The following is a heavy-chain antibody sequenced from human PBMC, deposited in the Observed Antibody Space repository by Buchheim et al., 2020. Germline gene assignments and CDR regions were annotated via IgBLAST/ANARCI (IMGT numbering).Heavy chain of an antibody. CDR1: GYTFSSYG. J-gene: IGHJ4*02. V-gene: IGHV1-3*01. CDR3: AREAYYDFWSGSSYFDY. Sequence: QVQLVQSGAEVKKPGASVKVSCKASGYTFSSYGMHWVRQAPGQRLEWMGWINAGSGNTKYSQKFQGRVTFTRDTSESTHYMELSRLRSEDTGVYYCAREAYYDFWSGSSYFDYWGQGTL. CDR2: INAGSGNT. D-gene: IGHD3-3*01.